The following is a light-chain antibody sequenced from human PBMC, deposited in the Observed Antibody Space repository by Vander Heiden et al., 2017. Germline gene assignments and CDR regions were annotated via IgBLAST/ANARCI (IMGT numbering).Light chain of an antibody. CDR2: KAS. CDR1: QSISNW. V-gene: IGKV1-5*03. Sequence: DIQMTQSPSTLSACVGDRVSITRRASQSISNWLAWYQPKPGKAPKLLIYKASSLESGVPSRFSGSGSGTEFTLTIRGLQPDDFATYYCQQYSNSRTFGQGTKVEVK. CDR3: QQYSNSRT. J-gene: IGKJ1*01.